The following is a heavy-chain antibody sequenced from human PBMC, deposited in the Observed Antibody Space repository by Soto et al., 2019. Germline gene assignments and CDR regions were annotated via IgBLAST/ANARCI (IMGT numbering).Heavy chain of an antibody. CDR3: AREVPDILTGYCDY. CDR1: GGSISSSSYY. D-gene: IGHD3-9*01. Sequence: SETLSLTCTVSGGSISSSSYYWSWIRQHPGKGPEWIGYIYYSGSTYYNPSLKSRVTISVDTSKNQFSLKLSSVTAADTAVYYCAREVPDILTGYCDYWGQGTLVTVSS. J-gene: IGHJ4*02. CDR2: IYYSGST. V-gene: IGHV4-31*03.